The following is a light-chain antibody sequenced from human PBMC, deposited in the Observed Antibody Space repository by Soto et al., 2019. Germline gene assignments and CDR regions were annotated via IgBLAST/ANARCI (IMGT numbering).Light chain of an antibody. Sequence: EIVMTQSPATLSVSPGERVTLSCRASQSFSRYLAWYQHKPGQPPRLLIYGASTRATGIPARFSGSGSGTDFTLTISSLQSEDCAVYFCQQCSDWPLFTFGQGTRLEMK. V-gene: IGKV3-15*01. J-gene: IGKJ5*01. CDR2: GAS. CDR1: QSFSRY. CDR3: QQCSDWPLFT.